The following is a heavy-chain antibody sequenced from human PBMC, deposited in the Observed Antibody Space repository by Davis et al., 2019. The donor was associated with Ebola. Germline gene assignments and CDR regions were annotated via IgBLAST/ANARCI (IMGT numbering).Heavy chain of an antibody. J-gene: IGHJ4*02. CDR3: ARAGGASTDYFDY. V-gene: IGHV4-31*03. D-gene: IGHD1-26*01. Sequence: PSETLSLTCTVSGGSISSGGYYWSWIRQHPGKGLEWIGYIYYNGSTYYNPSLKSRVTISVDTSKNQFSLKLSSVTAADTAVYYCARAGGASTDYFDYWGQGTLVTVSS. CDR2: IYYNGST. CDR1: GGSISSGGYY.